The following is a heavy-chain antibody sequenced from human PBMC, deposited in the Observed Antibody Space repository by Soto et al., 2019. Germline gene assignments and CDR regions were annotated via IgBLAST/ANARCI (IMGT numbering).Heavy chain of an antibody. J-gene: IGHJ4*02. Sequence: PGGSLRLSCAASGFTFTSWSMNWVRQAPGKGLEWVSSISSSSTFIYYADSLKGRFTISRDNAKSSLYLQMNSLRAEDTAVYYCTREVASYYRSGYFDYWGQGTLVTVSS. CDR1: GFTFTSWS. D-gene: IGHD1-26*01. V-gene: IGHV3-21*01. CDR2: ISSSSTFI. CDR3: TREVASYYRSGYFDY.